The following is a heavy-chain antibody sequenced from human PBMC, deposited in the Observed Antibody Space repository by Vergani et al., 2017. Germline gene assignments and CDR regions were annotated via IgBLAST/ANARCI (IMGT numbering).Heavy chain of an antibody. CDR2: VSGSSATP. J-gene: IGHJ4*02. D-gene: IGHD5-12*01. V-gene: IGHV3-23*01. Sequence: EVQLLESGGGLVQPGGSLRLSCEASGFSFPGYAMSWVRPAPGKGLEWVSSVSGSSATPYYADSVKGRFIISRDNSKNTLHLQMNSLRADDSAVYYCTKGRRGYTGYFFDYWGEGTLATVSS. CDR3: TKGRRGYTGYFFDY. CDR1: GFSFPGYA.